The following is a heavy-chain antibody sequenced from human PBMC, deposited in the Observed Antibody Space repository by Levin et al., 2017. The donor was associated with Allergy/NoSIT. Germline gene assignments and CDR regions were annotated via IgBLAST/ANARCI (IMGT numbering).Heavy chain of an antibody. J-gene: IGHJ4*02. V-gene: IGHV3-15*01. D-gene: IGHD6-13*01. CDR2: IKSKTDGGTV. CDR3: TTYSSSWYYFDY. CDR1: GITFSNAW. Sequence: GGSLRLSCVASGITFSNAWLSWSRQAPGKGLEWVGRIKSKTDGGTVEYAAPVKGRFTISRDYSKNTLYLQMKSRQTEDTAVYFCTTYSSSWYYFDYWGQGTLVTVSS.